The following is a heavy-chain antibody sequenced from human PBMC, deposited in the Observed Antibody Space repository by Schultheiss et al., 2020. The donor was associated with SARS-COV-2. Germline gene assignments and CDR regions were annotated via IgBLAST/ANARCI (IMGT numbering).Heavy chain of an antibody. D-gene: IGHD2-15*01. CDR2: INHSGST. J-gene: IGHJ6*04. CDR3: ARGRGYCSGGSCYLPTHYYYYGMDV. CDR1: GGSFSGYY. V-gene: IGHV4-34*01. Sequence: SETLSLTCAVYGGSFSGYYWSWIRQPPGKGLEWIGEINHSGSTNYNPSLKSRVTISVDTSKNQFSLKLSSVTAADTAVYYCARGRGYCSGGSCYLPTHYYYYGMDVWGKGTTVTVSS.